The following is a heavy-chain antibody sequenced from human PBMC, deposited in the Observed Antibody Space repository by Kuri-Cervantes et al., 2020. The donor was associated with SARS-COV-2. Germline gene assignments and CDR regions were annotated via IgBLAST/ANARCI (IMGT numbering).Heavy chain of an antibody. D-gene: IGHD3-22*01. CDR1: GFPFSSYE. Sequence: GESLKISCAASGFPFSSYEINRVRQAPGRGLEWLSYISNTGSTIYYADSVKGRFNISRDNAKNSLSLQMNSLRAEDTAVYYCTRYSYYDGAGYRQDAFDMWGQGTMVTVSS. J-gene: IGHJ3*02. CDR3: TRYSYYDGAGYRQDAFDM. V-gene: IGHV3-48*03. CDR2: ISNTGSTI.